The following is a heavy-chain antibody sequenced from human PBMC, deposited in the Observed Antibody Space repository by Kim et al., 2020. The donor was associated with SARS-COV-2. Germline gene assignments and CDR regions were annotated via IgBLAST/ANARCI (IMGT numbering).Heavy chain of an antibody. D-gene: IGHD2-8*02. CDR3: AKRGDAGGAYLDY. CDR1: GFSFSNYA. J-gene: IGHJ4*02. Sequence: GGSLRLSCATSGFSFSNYAIYWVRQAPGKGLEWMAVISYDGKTELYADSVKGRFTISRDNSKNTLYLQMNGLRPDDLAVYYCAKRGDAGGAYLDYWGQGT. CDR2: ISYDGKTE. V-gene: IGHV3-30*18.